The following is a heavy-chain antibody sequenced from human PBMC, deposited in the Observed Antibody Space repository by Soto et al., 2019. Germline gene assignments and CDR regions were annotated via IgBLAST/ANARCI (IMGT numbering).Heavy chain of an antibody. J-gene: IGHJ4*02. CDR3: ARWDYGVYARFDY. CDR2: MNPNSGNT. V-gene: IGHV1-8*01. CDR1: GYTFTSHD. Sequence: QVQLVQSGAEVKKSGASVKVSCKASGYTFTSHDINWVRQATGQGLEWMGWMNPNSGNTGYAQKFQGRFTMTRNTSISTAYIELSSLRSEDTAVYYCARWDYGVYARFDYWGQGTLVTVSS. D-gene: IGHD4-17*01.